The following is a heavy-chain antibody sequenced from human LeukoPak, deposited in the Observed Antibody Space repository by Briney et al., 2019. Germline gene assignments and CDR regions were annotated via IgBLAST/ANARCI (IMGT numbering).Heavy chain of an antibody. V-gene: IGHV1-24*01. CDR2: VDPEDCET. D-gene: IGHD4-17*01. J-gene: IGHJ4*02. CDR1: GYTLTELS. Sequence: ASVKVFCKVCGYTLTELSMQWVRQAPGKGRELRGGVDPEDCETIYAQEFQGRVTMTADTSTDTAYMELSSLRSEDTAVYYCAPRYADYAWDFDYWGQGTLVTVSS. CDR3: APRYADYAWDFDY.